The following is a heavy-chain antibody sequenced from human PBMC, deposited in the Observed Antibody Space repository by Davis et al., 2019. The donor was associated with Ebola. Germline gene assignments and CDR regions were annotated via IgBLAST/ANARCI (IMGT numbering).Heavy chain of an antibody. V-gene: IGHV4-59*01. CDR3: VRGSDAYKTGY. J-gene: IGHJ4*02. D-gene: IGHD5-24*01. Sequence: GSLRLSCTVSGGSMSSYYWSWIRQSPGKGLEWIAFISNGGRTIYNPSLRGRVTISIDTSKNQFSLEVRSVTAADTAFYYCVRGSDAYKTGYWGQGTLVTVSS. CDR1: GGSMSSYY. CDR2: ISNGGRT.